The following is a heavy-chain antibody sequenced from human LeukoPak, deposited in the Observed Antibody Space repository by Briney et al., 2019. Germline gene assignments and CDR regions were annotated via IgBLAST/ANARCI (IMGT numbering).Heavy chain of an antibody. CDR2: ISTSSIYI. Sequence: GGSLRLSCAVSGFTFSSYSMNWVRQAPGKALEWVSFISTSSIYIYYADSVKGRFTISRDNAKNSLYLQMNSLRAEDTAVYYCARILDSAWGELGYWGQGTLVTVSS. CDR1: GFTFSSYS. V-gene: IGHV3-21*01. D-gene: IGHD6-19*01. J-gene: IGHJ4*02. CDR3: ARILDSAWGELGY.